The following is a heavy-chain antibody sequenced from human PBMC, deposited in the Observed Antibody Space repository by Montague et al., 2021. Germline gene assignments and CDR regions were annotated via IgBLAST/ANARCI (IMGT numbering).Heavy chain of an antibody. CDR2: IYSGGNI. Sequence: YLRLSCAVSGFTVSNNYMSWVRQAPGKGLEWISLIYSGGNIYYADSEKGRFTISRDSSRNTLYLQMNSLRTEDTAVYYCANHPGGGGYWGQGTLVTVSS. CDR3: ANHPGGGGY. CDR1: GFTVSNNY. V-gene: IGHV3-53*01. D-gene: IGHD3-16*01. J-gene: IGHJ4*02.